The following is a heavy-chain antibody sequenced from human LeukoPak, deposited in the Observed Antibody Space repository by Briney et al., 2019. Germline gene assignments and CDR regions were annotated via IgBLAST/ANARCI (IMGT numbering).Heavy chain of an antibody. D-gene: IGHD5-18*01. J-gene: IGHJ6*02. CDR1: GGTFISYA. CDR2: ISPIFGTA. V-gene: IGHV1-69*13. Sequence: ASVKVSCKASGGTFISYAISWVRQAPGQGLEWMGGISPIFGTANYAQKFQGRVTITADESTSTAYMELSSLRSEDTAVYYCARALDTAMGRKNYYYYYGMDVWGQGTTVTVSS. CDR3: ARALDTAMGRKNYYYYYGMDV.